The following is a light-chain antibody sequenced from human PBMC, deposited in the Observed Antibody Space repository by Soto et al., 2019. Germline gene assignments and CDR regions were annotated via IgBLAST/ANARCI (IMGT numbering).Light chain of an antibody. V-gene: IGLV1-51*01. Sequence: QSVLTQPPSVSAAPGQKVTISCSGGTSNIQINYVSWYQQLPGAAPKLLIYDNIKLPSGIPDRFSGSKSGTSATLGITGLQTGDEADYYCGTWDNSLNFMVFGGGTQLTVL. CDR3: GTWDNSLNFMV. CDR2: DNI. CDR1: TSNIQINY. J-gene: IGLJ2*01.